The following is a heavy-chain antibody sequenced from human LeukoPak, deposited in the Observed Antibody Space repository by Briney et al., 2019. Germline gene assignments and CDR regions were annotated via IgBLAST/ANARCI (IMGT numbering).Heavy chain of an antibody. CDR1: GYTFTRYG. CDR3: ARDPEYYYGSGSYYNVLTGFDY. CDR2: ISAFNGNT. J-gene: IGHJ4*02. D-gene: IGHD3-10*01. V-gene: IGHV1-18*01. Sequence: ASVKVSCKASGYTFTRYGISWVRQAPGQGLEWMGWISAFNGNTNYAQKLQGRVTMTTDTSTSTAYMELRSLRSDDTAVYYCARDPEYYYGSGSYYNVLTGFDYWGQGTLVTVSS.